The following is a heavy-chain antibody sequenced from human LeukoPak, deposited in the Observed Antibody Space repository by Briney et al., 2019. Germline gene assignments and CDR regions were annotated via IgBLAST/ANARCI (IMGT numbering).Heavy chain of an antibody. D-gene: IGHD3-10*01. Sequence: ASVKVSCKASGYTFTGYYMHWVRQAPGQGLEWMEWINPNSGGTNYAQKFQGRVTMTRDTSISTAYMELSRLRSDDTAVYYCARAGVFYYGMDVWGQGTTVTVSS. J-gene: IGHJ6*02. CDR3: ARAGVFYYGMDV. V-gene: IGHV1-2*02. CDR1: GYTFTGYY. CDR2: INPNSGGT.